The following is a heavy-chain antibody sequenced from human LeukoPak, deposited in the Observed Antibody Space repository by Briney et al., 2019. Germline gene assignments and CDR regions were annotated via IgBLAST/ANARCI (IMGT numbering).Heavy chain of an antibody. CDR3: ARYPTYYYDSSGYKEGSYFDY. D-gene: IGHD3-22*01. CDR1: GFTFDDYG. Sequence: SGGSLRLSCAASGFTFDDYGMSWVRQAPGKGLEWVSDINWNGGSTGYADSVKGRFTISRDNAKNSLYLQMNSLRAEDTALYYCARYPTYYYDSSGYKEGSYFDYWGQGTLVTVSS. J-gene: IGHJ4*02. V-gene: IGHV3-20*04. CDR2: INWNGGST.